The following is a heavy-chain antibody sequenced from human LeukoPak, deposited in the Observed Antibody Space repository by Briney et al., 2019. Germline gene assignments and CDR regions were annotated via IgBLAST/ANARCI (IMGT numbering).Heavy chain of an antibody. CDR2: ISSSGSTI. V-gene: IGHV3-11*01. J-gene: IGHJ4*02. CDR1: GFTFSDYY. D-gene: IGHD3-22*01. CDR3: ARGGGFGGYYYDSSGYSPNDY. Sequence: GGSLRLSCAASGFTFSDYYMSWIRQAPGKGLEWVSYISSSGSTIYYADSVKGRFTISRDNAKNSLYLQMNSLRAEDTAVYYCARGGGFGGYYYDSSGYSPNDYWGQGTLVTVSS.